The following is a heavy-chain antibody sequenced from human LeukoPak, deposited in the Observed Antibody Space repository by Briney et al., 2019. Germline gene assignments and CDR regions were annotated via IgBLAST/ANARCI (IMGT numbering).Heavy chain of an antibody. CDR3: ARDQEGYCSSTSCSLSYYFDY. CDR2: INTNTGNP. D-gene: IGHD2-2*01. CDR1: GYTFTSYA. Sequence: ASVKVSCKASGYTFTSYAMNWVRQAPGQGLEWMGWINTNTGNPTYAQGFTGRFAFSLDTSVSTAYLQICSLKAEDTAVYYCARDQEGYCSSTSCSLSYYFDYWGQGTLATVSS. V-gene: IGHV7-4-1*01. J-gene: IGHJ4*02.